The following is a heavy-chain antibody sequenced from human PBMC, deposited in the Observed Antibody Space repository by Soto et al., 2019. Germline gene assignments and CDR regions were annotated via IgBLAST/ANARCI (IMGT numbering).Heavy chain of an antibody. CDR3: AADPYYYDSSNYYSFDH. CDR2: IVAGSGNT. J-gene: IGHJ4*02. D-gene: IGHD3-22*01. CDR1: GFTLKSSA. V-gene: IGHV1-58*01. Sequence: VASVKVSCKASGFTLKSSAVQWVRQARGQRLEWIGWIVAGSGNTHFAQRFQERVTITRDMSTSTAYLALSSLRSEDTAVYYCAADPYYYDSSNYYSFDHWGQGTQVTVSS.